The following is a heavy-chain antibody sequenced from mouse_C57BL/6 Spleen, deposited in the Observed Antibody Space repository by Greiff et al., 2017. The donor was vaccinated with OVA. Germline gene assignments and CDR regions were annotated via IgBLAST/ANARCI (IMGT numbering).Heavy chain of an antibody. CDR3: ARHSYDYDEEAWFAY. CDR1: GFSLTSYG. D-gene: IGHD2-4*01. Sequence: VMLVESGPGLVAPSQSLSITCPVSGFSLTSYGVHWVRQPPGKGLEWLVVIGREGSTTYNSALKSRLSISKDNSKSQVFLKMNSLQTDDTAMYYCARHSYDYDEEAWFAYWGQGTLVTVSA. V-gene: IGHV2-6-1*01. CDR2: IGREGST. J-gene: IGHJ3*01.